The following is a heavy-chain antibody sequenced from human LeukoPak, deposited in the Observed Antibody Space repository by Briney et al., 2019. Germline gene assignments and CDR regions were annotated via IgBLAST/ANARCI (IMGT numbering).Heavy chain of an antibody. CDR3: ARDTASYQLLDAFDI. CDR1: GYSISSGYY. CDR2: IYHSGST. J-gene: IGHJ3*02. D-gene: IGHD2-2*01. V-gene: IGHV4-38-2*02. Sequence: SETLSLTCAVSGYSISSGYYWGWIRQPPGKGLEWIGSIYHSGSTYYNPSLKSRVTISVDTSKNQFPLKLSSVTAADTAVYYCARDTASYQLLDAFDIWGQGTMVTVSS.